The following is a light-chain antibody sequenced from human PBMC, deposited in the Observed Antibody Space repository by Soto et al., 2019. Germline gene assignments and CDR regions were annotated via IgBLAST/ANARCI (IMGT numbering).Light chain of an antibody. J-gene: IGKJ5*01. V-gene: IGKV3-15*01. CDR2: GAF. CDR3: QQYNNWPPIT. Sequence: EIVLTQSPSTLSLSPGDRAALSCKASQSVHNYLAWYQQKPGQAPMLLIYGAFNRATGVPARFSGSGSGTDFTLTISSLQSEDFAVYYCQQYNNWPPITFGQGTRLEIK. CDR1: QSVHNY.